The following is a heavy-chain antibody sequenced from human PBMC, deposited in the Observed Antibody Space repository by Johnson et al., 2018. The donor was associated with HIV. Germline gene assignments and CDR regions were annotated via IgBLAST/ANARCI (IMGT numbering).Heavy chain of an antibody. Sequence: QVQPVASGGGLVKPGGSLRLSCAASGFTFRDYYMNWIRQAPAKGLEWVSYISSRGSSLSYADSVTGRITISRDNAENSLYLQMNSLRAEDTAVYYCARDGGVAAAVGVVAFDIWGQGTLVTVSS. D-gene: IGHD6-13*01. V-gene: IGHV3-11*04. CDR2: ISSRGSSL. CDR3: ARDGGVAAAVGVVAFDI. J-gene: IGHJ3*02. CDR1: GFTFRDYY.